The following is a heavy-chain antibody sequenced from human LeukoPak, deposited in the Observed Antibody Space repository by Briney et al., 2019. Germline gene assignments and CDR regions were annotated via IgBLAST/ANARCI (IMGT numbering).Heavy chain of an antibody. Sequence: SGGSLRLSCAASGFTFSSYWMHWVRQAPGKGLVWVSRINSDGSSTSYADSVKGRFTISRDNAKNMLYLQMNSLRAEDTAGYYCARDKSGVRGSFDYWGQGTLVTVSS. V-gene: IGHV3-74*01. CDR3: ARDKSGVRGSFDY. CDR1: GFTFSSYW. CDR2: INSDGSST. D-gene: IGHD3-10*01. J-gene: IGHJ4*02.